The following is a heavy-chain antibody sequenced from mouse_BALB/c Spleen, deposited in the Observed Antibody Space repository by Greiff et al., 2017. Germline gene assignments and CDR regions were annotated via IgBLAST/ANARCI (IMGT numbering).Heavy chain of an antibody. CDR3: ARVYYGPMDY. D-gene: IGHD1-1*02. J-gene: IGHJ4*01. CDR2: ISYDGSN. CDR1: GYSITSGYY. Sequence: EVQVVESGPGLVKPSQSLSLTCSVTGYSITSGYYWNWIRQFPGNKLEWMGYISYDGSNNYNPSLKNRISITRDTSKNQFFLKLNSVTTEDTATYYCARVYYGPMDYWGQGTSVTVSS. V-gene: IGHV3-6*02.